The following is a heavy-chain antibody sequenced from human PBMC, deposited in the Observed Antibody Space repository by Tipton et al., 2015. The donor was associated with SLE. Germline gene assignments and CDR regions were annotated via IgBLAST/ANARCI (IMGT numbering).Heavy chain of an antibody. J-gene: IGHJ6*02. D-gene: IGHD3-10*01. CDR2: IRYDGSNK. CDR1: GFTFSSYG. Sequence: SLRLSCAASGFTFSSYGMHWVRQAPGKGLEWVAFIRYDGSNKYYADSVKGRFTISRDNSKNTLYLQMNSLRAEDTAVYYCAKGWSITMVQGVTNYGMDVWGQGTTVTVSS. V-gene: IGHV3-30*02. CDR3: AKGWSITMVQGVTNYGMDV.